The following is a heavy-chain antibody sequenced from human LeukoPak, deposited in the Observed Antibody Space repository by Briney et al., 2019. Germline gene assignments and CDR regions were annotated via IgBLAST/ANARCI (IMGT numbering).Heavy chain of an antibody. V-gene: IGHV1-69*05. Sequence: SVKVSCKASGGTFSSYAISWVRQAPEQGLERMGGIIPIFGTANYAQKFQGRVTITTDESTSTAYMELSSLRSEDTAVYYCARRRCSSTSCYLSDYWGQGTLVTVSS. CDR3: ARRRCSSTSCYLSDY. D-gene: IGHD2-2*01. CDR2: IIPIFGTA. CDR1: GGTFSSYA. J-gene: IGHJ4*02.